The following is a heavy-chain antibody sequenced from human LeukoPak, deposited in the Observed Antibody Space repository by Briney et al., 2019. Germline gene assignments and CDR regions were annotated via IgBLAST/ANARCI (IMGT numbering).Heavy chain of an antibody. Sequence: GGSLRLSCAASGFTFTNYWMSWVRQASGKGLEWVGRIRSKANSYATAYAASVKGRFTISRDDSKNTAYLQMNSLKTEDTAVYYCTSCGGDCYSGPRADYWGQGTLVTVSS. D-gene: IGHD2-21*02. CDR2: IRSKANSYAT. J-gene: IGHJ4*02. V-gene: IGHV3-73*01. CDR3: TSCGGDCYSGPRADY. CDR1: GFTFTNYW.